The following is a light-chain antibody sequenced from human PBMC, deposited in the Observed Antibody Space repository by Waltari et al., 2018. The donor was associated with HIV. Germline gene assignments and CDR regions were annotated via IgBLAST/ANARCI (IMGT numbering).Light chain of an antibody. CDR1: SSDVGGSQF. J-gene: IGLJ1*01. CDR2: EVT. CDR3: SSSVGSNNYV. V-gene: IGLV2-8*01. Sequence: QSALTQPPSASGSPGQSVTISCTGTSSDVGGSQFVSWYQQHPGKAPKVRIYEVTKRPAGGTDRFAGSRSGHTASLTLSGLQAEDEADYYCSSSVGSNNYVFGTGTKVTVL.